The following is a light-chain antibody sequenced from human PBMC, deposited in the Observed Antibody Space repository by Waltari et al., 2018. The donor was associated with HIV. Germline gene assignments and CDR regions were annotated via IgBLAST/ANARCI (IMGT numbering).Light chain of an antibody. CDR3: QQSYSTPRT. Sequence: DIQMTQSPSSLSASVGDRVTITCRASQSISSHLNWYQQKPGKAPKLLIYAASSLQSGVPSRCSGSGSGTDFTLTISSLQPEDFATYYCQQSYSTPRTFGPRTKVDIK. CDR1: QSISSH. V-gene: IGKV1-39*01. J-gene: IGKJ3*01. CDR2: AAS.